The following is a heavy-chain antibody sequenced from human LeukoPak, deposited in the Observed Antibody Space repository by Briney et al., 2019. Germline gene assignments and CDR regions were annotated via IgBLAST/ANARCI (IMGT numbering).Heavy chain of an antibody. CDR2: ISTIGIT. J-gene: IGHJ6*03. V-gene: IGHV4-61*02. CDR1: GNSISSGDNY. CDR3: ARDGCGGSCFHYYYYYMDV. D-gene: IGHD2-15*01. Sequence: SETLSLTCTVSGNSISSGDNYWSWIRQPAGKGLEWIGRISTIGITNYNPSLNSRVTISIDTSKNQFSLKLSSVTAADTAVYYCARDGCGGSCFHYYYYYMDVWGKGTTVTISS.